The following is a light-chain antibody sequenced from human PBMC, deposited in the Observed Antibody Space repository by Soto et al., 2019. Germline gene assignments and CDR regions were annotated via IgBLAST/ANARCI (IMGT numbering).Light chain of an antibody. Sequence: EIVLTQSPGTLSVSPGERATLSCRASQSISSNYLAWYQQKPGQAPSLVIYGASSRATGIPDRFSGSGSGTDCTLTISRLEPEDSAIYYCPQCGSWTFGQGTKVEIK. V-gene: IGKV3-20*01. CDR2: GAS. CDR3: PQCGSWT. J-gene: IGKJ1*01. CDR1: QSISSNY.